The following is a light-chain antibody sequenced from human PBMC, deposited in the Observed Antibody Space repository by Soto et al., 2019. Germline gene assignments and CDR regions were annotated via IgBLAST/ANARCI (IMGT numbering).Light chain of an antibody. J-gene: IGKJ1*01. CDR3: QQYNKWPRT. Sequence: VLPHSPGTRPFSPGDRATLSCRARQSVSSSYLAWYQQKPGQAPRLLIYGASTRATGIPARYSGSGSGTEFNFTISSLQSEDFAVYYCQQYNKWPRTFGQGTKVDIK. CDR1: QSVSSSY. V-gene: IGKV3-15*01. CDR2: GAS.